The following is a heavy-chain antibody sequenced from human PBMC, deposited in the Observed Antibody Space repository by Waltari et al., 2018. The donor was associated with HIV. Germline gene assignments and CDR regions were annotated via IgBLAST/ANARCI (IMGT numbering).Heavy chain of an antibody. D-gene: IGHD2-15*01. CDR2: IYNNGNT. J-gene: IGHJ4*02. CDR3: ARGRKGYLGIEDFDS. V-gene: IGHV4-31*11. CDR1: GVSINIVCSY. Sequence: QVQLQESGPGLLRPSQPLSLTCAVSGVSINIVCSYWSWVRQHPETGLQWIGHIYNNGNTYYNPSLQSRVTISLDTSQHQFSLTLSSVTAADNAVYYCARGRKGYLGIEDFDSWGQGTLVTVSS.